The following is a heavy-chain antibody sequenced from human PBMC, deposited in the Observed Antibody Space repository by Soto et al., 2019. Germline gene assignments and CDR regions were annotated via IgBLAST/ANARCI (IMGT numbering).Heavy chain of an antibody. V-gene: IGHV4-34*01. J-gene: IGHJ6*03. CDR1: GGSFSGYY. CDR2: INRSGST. CDR3: ARVSRVYYYYYYMDV. D-gene: IGHD6-6*01. Sequence: SETLSLTCAVYGGSFSGYYWSWIRQPPGKGLEWIGEINRSGSTNYNPSLKSRVTISVDTSKNQFSLKLSSVTAADTAVYYCARVSRVYYYYYYMDVWGKGTTVTVSS.